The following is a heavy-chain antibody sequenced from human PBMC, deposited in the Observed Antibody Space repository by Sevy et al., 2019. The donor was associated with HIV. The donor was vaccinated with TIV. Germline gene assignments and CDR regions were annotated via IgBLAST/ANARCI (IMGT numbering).Heavy chain of an antibody. Sequence: GGSLRLSCSASGFTFSSYAMHWVRQAPGKGLEYVSAISSNGGSTYYADSVKGRFTISGDNSKNTLYLQMSSLRAEDTAVYYCVKDPLTGSSGWFGGAFDIWGQGTMVTVSS. V-gene: IGHV3-64D*06. CDR2: ISSNGGST. CDR3: VKDPLTGSSGWFGGAFDI. J-gene: IGHJ3*02. D-gene: IGHD6-19*01. CDR1: GFTFSSYA.